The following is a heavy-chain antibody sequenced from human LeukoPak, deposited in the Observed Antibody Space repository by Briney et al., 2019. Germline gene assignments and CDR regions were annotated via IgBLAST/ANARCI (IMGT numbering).Heavy chain of an antibody. V-gene: IGHV3-23*01. CDR2: ISGSGGST. J-gene: IGHJ3*02. D-gene: IGHD4-11*01. CDR3: AKDRVTVTPGADDAFDI. Sequence: GGSLSLSCAASGFTFSSYAMSWVRQAPGKGREWVSAISGSGGSTYYADSVKGRFTISRDNSKNTLYLQMNSLRAEDTAVYYCAKDRVTVTPGADDAFDIWGQGTMVTVSS. CDR1: GFTFSSYA.